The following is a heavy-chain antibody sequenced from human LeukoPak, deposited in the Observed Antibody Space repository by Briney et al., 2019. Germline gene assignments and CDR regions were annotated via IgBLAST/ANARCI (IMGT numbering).Heavy chain of an antibody. V-gene: IGHV1-46*01. Sequence: GASVKVSCKVSGYTFTSYYMHWVRQAPGQGLEWMGIINPSGGSTSYAQKFQGRVTMTRDTSTSTGYMELSSLRSEDTAVYYCARTGSMGYDSSGSAYFDYWGQGTLVTVSS. CDR1: GYTFTSYY. J-gene: IGHJ4*02. D-gene: IGHD3-22*01. CDR2: INPSGGST. CDR3: ARTGSMGYDSSGSAYFDY.